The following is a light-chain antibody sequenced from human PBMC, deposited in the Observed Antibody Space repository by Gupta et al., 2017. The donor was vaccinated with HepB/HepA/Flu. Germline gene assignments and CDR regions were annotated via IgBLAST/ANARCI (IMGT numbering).Light chain of an antibody. CDR1: QSVSKH. CDR2: AAS. Sequence: DIQMTQSPSSLSASVGDRVTITCRASQSVSKHLNWYQQKPGKAPKLLIYAASSLQSGVPSRFSGSGSGTDFTLTISSPQPEDFATYYCQQSYSSLTFGGGTKVEIK. V-gene: IGKV1-39*01. CDR3: QQSYSSLT. J-gene: IGKJ4*01.